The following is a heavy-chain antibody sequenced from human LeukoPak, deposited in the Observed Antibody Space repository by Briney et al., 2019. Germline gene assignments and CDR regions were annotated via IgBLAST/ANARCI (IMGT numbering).Heavy chain of an antibody. V-gene: IGHV3-30*02. Sequence: PGGSLRLSCAASGFTFSSYGMHWVRQAPGKGLEWVAFIRYDGSNKYYADSVKGRFTISRDNSKNTLYLQMNSLRAEDTAVYYCAKESEGVFLGVYDSSGYFNYWGQGTLVTVSS. CDR2: IRYDGSNK. D-gene: IGHD3-22*01. CDR3: AKESEGVFLGVYDSSGYFNY. J-gene: IGHJ4*02. CDR1: GFTFSSYG.